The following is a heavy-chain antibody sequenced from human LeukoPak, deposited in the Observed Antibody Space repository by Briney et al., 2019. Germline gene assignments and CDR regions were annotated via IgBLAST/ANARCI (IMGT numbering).Heavy chain of an antibody. CDR2: ISSSGSTI. J-gene: IGHJ4*02. CDR3: ANGRNYYDSSGYPPFDY. V-gene: IGHV3-11*04. D-gene: IGHD3-22*01. Sequence: PGGSLRLSCAASGFTFSDYYMSWIRQAPGKGLEWVSYISSSGSTIYYADSVKGRFTISRDNAKNSLYLQMNSLRAEDTAVYYCANGRNYYDSSGYPPFDYWGQGTLVTVSS. CDR1: GFTFSDYY.